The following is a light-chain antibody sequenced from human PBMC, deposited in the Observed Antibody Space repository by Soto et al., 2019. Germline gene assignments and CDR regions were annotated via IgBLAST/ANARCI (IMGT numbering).Light chain of an antibody. Sequence: DIQMTQSPSSLSASVGARFTITCGASQSISSYLNWYQQKPGKAPKLLIYAASSLQSGVPSRFSGSGSGTDFTLTISSLQPEDFATYYCQQSYSTPQTFGQGTKVEIK. J-gene: IGKJ1*01. CDR3: QQSYSTPQT. CDR1: QSISSY. CDR2: AAS. V-gene: IGKV1-39*01.